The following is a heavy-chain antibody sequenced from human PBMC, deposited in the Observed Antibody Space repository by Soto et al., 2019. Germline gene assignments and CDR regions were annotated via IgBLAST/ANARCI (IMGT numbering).Heavy chain of an antibody. CDR3: AHLMITFGGVPGWFDP. V-gene: IGHV2-5*02. J-gene: IGHJ5*02. CDR1: GFSLRSSKMG. D-gene: IGHD3-16*01. CDR2: IYWDDEK. Sequence: QITLKESGPTLVKPTQTLTLTCTFSGFSLRSSKMGVAWIRQPPGKALEWLALIYWDDEKRYSPSLNRRLTITKDTSTNQVVLTMTNMDPVDTATYYCAHLMITFGGVPGWFDPWGQGTLVTVSS.